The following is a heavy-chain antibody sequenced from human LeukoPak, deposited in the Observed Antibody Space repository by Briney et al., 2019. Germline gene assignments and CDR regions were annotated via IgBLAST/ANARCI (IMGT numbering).Heavy chain of an antibody. CDR3: ARGPYSSSNYFYY. CDR1: GFTFSTYS. V-gene: IGHV3-48*01. D-gene: IGHD6-6*01. J-gene: IGHJ4*02. CDR2: TSNIGSTI. Sequence: GGSLRLSCADSGFTFSTYSMNWVRQFPGKGLGWVSYTSNIGSTIYYADSVKGRITISRDNAKNSLYLQKNSLRAQDTAVYYCARGPYSSSNYFYYCGQGTLVTVSS.